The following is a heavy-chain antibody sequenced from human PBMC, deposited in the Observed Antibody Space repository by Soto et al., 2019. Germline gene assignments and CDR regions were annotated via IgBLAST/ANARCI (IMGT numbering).Heavy chain of an antibody. CDR1: GLIFDDYA. D-gene: IGHD1-1*01. J-gene: IGHJ4*02. V-gene: IGHV3-23*01. CDR3: AKFGMATTKRSPPYYIDY. CDR2: ITINGGST. Sequence: PGGSLRLSCAVSGLIFDDYAMSWVRQAPGKGLEWVSSITINGGSTYYADSVTGRFTISRDTSKNTLYLQMNSLRAEDTAVYYCAKFGMATTKRSPPYYIDYWDQGALVTVSS.